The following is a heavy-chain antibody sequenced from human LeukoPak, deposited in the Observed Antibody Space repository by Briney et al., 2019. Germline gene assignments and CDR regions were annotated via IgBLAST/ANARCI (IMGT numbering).Heavy chain of an antibody. J-gene: IGHJ6*03. CDR1: GFTFSSYA. CDR2: ISGSGGST. CDR3: ASQIGTTGCYYYYMDV. D-gene: IGHD1-7*01. V-gene: IGHV3-23*01. Sequence: GESLKISCAASGFTFSSYAMSWVRQAPGKGLEWVSAISGSGGSTYYADSVKGRFTISRDNSKNTLYLQMNSLRAEDTAVYYCASQIGTTGCYYYYMDVWGKGTTVTVSS.